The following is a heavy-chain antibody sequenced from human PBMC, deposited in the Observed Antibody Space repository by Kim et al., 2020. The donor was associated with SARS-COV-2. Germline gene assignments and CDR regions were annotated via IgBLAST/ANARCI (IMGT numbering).Heavy chain of an antibody. CDR2: IYYSGSA. CDR3: GRLRGNSYGHIDY. Sequence: SETLSLTCTVSGGSISSNNYYWGWVRQPPGKRLEWIGSIYYSGSAYYDPSLKSRVTISVDTSKNQFSLKLSSVTAADTAMYYCGRLRGNSYGHIDYWGQGTLVIVSS. D-gene: IGHD5-18*01. CDR1: GGSISSNNYY. V-gene: IGHV4-39*01. J-gene: IGHJ4*02.